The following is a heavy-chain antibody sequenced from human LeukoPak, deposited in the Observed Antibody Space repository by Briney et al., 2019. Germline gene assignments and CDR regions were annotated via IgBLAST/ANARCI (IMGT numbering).Heavy chain of an antibody. J-gene: IGHJ5*02. D-gene: IGHD3-3*01. V-gene: IGHV4-34*01. CDR3: ARGPLRSGYYRPNWFDP. Sequence: SETLSLTCAVYGVSFSGYYWSWIRQPPGKGLEWIGEINHSGSTNYNPSLKSRVTISVDTSKNQFSLKLSSVTAADTAVYNCARGPLRSGYYRPNWFDPWGQGTLVTVSS. CDR1: GVSFSGYY. CDR2: INHSGST.